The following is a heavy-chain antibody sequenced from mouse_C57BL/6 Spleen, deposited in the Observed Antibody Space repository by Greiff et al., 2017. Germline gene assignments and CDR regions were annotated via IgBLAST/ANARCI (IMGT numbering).Heavy chain of an antibody. CDR1: GYTFTSYW. J-gene: IGHJ3*01. CDR2: IYPGSGST. V-gene: IGHV1-55*01. Sequence: QVQLQQPGAELVKPGASVKMSCKASGYTFTSYWITWVKQRPGQGLEWIGDIYPGSGSTNYNEKFKSKATLTVDTASSTAYMQLSSLTSEDSAVYYGARGYDYDVAGFAYWGQGTLVTVAA. D-gene: IGHD2-4*01. CDR3: ARGYDYDVAGFAY.